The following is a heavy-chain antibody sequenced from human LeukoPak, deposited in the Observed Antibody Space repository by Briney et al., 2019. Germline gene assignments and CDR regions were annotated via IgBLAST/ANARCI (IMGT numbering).Heavy chain of an antibody. CDR2: INWTSGSI. CDR1: GFTFDDYG. V-gene: IGHV3-9*01. J-gene: IGHJ4*02. Sequence: GGSVRLSCVVSGFTFDDYGMHWVRQAPGKGLEWVSGINWTSGSIGYADSVKGRFTISRDNAKNSLYLQMNSQRAEDTALYYFAKDIRYVSSGWYRNFDYWGQGTLVTVPS. D-gene: IGHD6-19*01. CDR3: AKDIRYVSSGWYRNFDY.